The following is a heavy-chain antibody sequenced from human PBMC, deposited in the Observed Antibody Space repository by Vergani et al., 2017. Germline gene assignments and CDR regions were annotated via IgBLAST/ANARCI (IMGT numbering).Heavy chain of an antibody. CDR2: IKQDGSEK. Sequence: EVQLVESGGGLVQPGGSLRLSCAASGFTFSSYWMSWVRQAPGKGLEWVANIKQDGSEKYYVDSVKGRFTISRDNAKNSLYLQMNSLRAEDTALYYCAKGPRTDKISPHYFDYWGQGTLVTVSS. J-gene: IGHJ4*02. V-gene: IGHV3-7*03. CDR1: GFTFSSYW. D-gene: IGHD2/OR15-2a*01. CDR3: AKGPRTDKISPHYFDY.